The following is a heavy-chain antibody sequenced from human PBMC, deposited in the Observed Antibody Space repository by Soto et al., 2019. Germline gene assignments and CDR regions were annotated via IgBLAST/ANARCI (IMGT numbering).Heavy chain of an antibody. V-gene: IGHV4-34*01. CDR2: INHSGST. J-gene: IGHJ6*02. D-gene: IGHD2-2*01. CDR3: ARVGRGGYCSSTSCYGGYYYYYYGMDV. Sequence: QVQLQQWGAGLLKPSETLSLTCAVYGGSFSGYYWSWIRQPPGKGLEWIGEINHSGSTNYNPSLKSRVTISVDTSKNQFSLKLSSVTAADTAVYYCARVGRGGYCSSTSCYGGYYYYYYGMDVWGQGTTVTVSS. CDR1: GGSFSGYY.